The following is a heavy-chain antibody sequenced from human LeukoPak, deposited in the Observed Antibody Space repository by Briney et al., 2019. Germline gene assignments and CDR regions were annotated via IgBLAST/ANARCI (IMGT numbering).Heavy chain of an antibody. V-gene: IGHV4-39*01. CDR2: IYYSGHT. CDR3: ASTKLGYGSGWH. D-gene: IGHD6-19*01. CDR1: GGSISSTYS. J-gene: IGHJ4*02. Sequence: SETLSLTCTVSGGSISSTYSWGWIRQPPGKGLEWIGNIYYSGHTYYSPSLKSRVTISVDTSKNQFSLKLSSVTAADTAVYYCASTKLGYGSGWHWGQGILVTVSS.